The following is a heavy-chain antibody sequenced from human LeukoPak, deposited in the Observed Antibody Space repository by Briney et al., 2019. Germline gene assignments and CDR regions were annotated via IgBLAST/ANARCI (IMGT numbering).Heavy chain of an antibody. D-gene: IGHD2-15*01. CDR1: GYTFSSYA. J-gene: IGHJ4*02. V-gene: IGHV3-23*01. Sequence: GGALRLSCAASGYTFSSYAMSWVRQAPGKGLEWVSAISGSGGSTYYADSVKGRFTISRDNSKNTLYLQMNSLRAEDTAVYYCAKPTRYCSGGSCYFDYWGQGTLVTVSS. CDR3: AKPTRYCSGGSCYFDY. CDR2: ISGSGGST.